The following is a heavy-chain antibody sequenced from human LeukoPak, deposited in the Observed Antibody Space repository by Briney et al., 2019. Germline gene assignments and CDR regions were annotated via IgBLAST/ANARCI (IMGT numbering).Heavy chain of an antibody. CDR3: ARAEYSYGSTGQDFDY. V-gene: IGHV3-74*01. CDR1: GFTFSSYW. CDR2: INSDGSST. J-gene: IGHJ4*02. D-gene: IGHD5-18*01. Sequence: PGGSLTLPCPASGFTFSSYWMHWVRQAPGKGLVWVSRINSDGSSTSYADSVKGRFTISRDNAKNTLYLQMNSLRAEDTAVYYCARAEYSYGSTGQDFDYWGQGTLVTVSS.